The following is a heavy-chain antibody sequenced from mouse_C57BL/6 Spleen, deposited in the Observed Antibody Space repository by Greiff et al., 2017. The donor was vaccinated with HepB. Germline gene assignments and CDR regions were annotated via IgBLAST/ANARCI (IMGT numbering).Heavy chain of an antibody. CDR3: TRREDYDDAMDY. J-gene: IGHJ4*01. V-gene: IGHV1-5*01. CDR1: GYTFTSYW. CDR2: IYPGNSDT. Sequence: EVQLQQSGTVLARPGASVKMSCKTSGYTFTSYWMHWVKQRPGQGLEWIGAIYPGNSDTSYNQKFKGKAKLTAVTSASTAYMELSSLTNEDSAVDYCTRREDYDDAMDYWGQGTSVTVSS. D-gene: IGHD2-4*01.